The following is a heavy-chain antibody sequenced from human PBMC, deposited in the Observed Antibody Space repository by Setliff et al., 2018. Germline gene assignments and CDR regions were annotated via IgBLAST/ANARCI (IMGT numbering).Heavy chain of an antibody. CDR3: ARLVETSTWGNWFDP. J-gene: IGHJ5*02. V-gene: IGHV1-18*01. Sequence: ASVKVSCKASGYSFLSYGITWVRQAPGQGLEWMGWISAQDGNTIYAQNFQGRVTTTTDTSTSTAYMELRSLRSDDTAVYYCARLVETSTWGNWFDPWGQGTLVTVSS. D-gene: IGHD2-15*01. CDR1: GYSFLSYG. CDR2: ISAQDGNT.